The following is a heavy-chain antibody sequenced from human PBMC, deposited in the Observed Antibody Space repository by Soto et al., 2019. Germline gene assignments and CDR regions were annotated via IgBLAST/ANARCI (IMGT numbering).Heavy chain of an antibody. V-gene: IGHV1-24*01. D-gene: IGHD3-16*02. J-gene: IGHJ6*02. CDR3: ATTPLRLGELSSLGVYYGMDV. Sequence: ASVKVSCKVSGYTLTELSMHWVRQAPGKGLEWMGGFDPEDGETIYAQKFQGRVTMTEDTSTDTAYMELSSLRSEDTAVYYCATTPLRLGELSSLGVYYGMDVWGQGTTVTVSS. CDR1: GYTLTELS. CDR2: FDPEDGET.